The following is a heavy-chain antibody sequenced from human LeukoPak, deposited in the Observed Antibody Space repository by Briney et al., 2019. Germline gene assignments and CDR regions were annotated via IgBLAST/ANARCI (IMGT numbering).Heavy chain of an antibody. J-gene: IGHJ4*02. Sequence: SETLSLTCTVSGGSISSSSYYWGWIRQPPGKGLEWIGSIYYSGSTYYNPSLKSRVTISVDTSKNQFSLKLSSVTAADTAVYYCARGSVYFDSWGQGTLVTVSS. V-gene: IGHV4-39*07. CDR3: ARGSVYFDS. CDR2: IYYSGST. CDR1: GGSISSSSYY.